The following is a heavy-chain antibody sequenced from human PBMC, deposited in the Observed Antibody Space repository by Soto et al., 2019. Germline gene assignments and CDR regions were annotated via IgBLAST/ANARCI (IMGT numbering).Heavy chain of an antibody. CDR2: IWYDGSNK. D-gene: IGHD3-22*01. CDR1: GFTFSSYG. J-gene: IGHJ6*02. CDR3: ARDPRESAHDSSGYYRRYYYYYGMDV. V-gene: IGHV3-33*01. Sequence: GGSLRLSCAASGFTFSSYGMHWVRQAPGKGLEWVAVIWYDGSNKYYADSVKGRFTISRDNSKNTLYLQMNSLRAEDTAVYYCARDPRESAHDSSGYYRRYYYYYGMDVWGQGTTVTVSS.